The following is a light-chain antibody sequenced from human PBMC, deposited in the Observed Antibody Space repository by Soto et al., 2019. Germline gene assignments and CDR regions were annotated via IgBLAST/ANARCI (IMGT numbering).Light chain of an antibody. Sequence: DIQMTQSPSSLSASLGDRVTITCRASQVISNYLAWYQQKPVKVPKLLIYAASTLQSGVPSRFSGSGYGEDFTLTISSLQPEDVATYYCQKYNSAVGQGTRLEIK. J-gene: IGKJ5*01. CDR1: QVISNY. V-gene: IGKV1-27*01. CDR2: AAS. CDR3: QKYNSA.